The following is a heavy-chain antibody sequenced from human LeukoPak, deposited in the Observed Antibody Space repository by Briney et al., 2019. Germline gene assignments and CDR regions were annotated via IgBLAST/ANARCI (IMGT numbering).Heavy chain of an antibody. D-gene: IGHD4-17*01. CDR2: IHRRGTT. CDR1: GFTVSDNY. J-gene: IGHJ4*02. V-gene: IGHV3-53*01. Sequence: GGSLRLSCAASGFTVSDNYMSWVRQAPGKGPEWVSVIHRRGTTNYADSVKGRFTISRDSSKNTLYLQMYSLRADDTAVYYCASGDYAGYFDYWAREPWSPSPQ. CDR3: ASGDYAGYFDY.